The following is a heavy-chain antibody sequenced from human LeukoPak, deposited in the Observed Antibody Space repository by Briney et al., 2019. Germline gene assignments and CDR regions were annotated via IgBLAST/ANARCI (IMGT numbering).Heavy chain of an antibody. V-gene: IGHV3-23*01. CDR2: ISGSGGST. Sequence: GGSLRLSCAASGFTFSSYAMSWVRQAPGKGLEWVSAISGSGGSTYYADSVKGRFTISRDNSKNTLYLQMISLRAEDTAVYYCANRPEPPSHLDYWGQGTLVTVSS. CDR1: GFTFSSYA. J-gene: IGHJ4*02. CDR3: ANRPEPPSHLDY. D-gene: IGHD1-14*01.